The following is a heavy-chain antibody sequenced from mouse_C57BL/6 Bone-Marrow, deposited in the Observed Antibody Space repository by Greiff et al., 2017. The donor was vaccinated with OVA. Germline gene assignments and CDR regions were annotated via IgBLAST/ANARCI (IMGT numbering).Heavy chain of an antibody. CDR3: ARHEASNFDV. D-gene: IGHD6-1*01. Sequence: EVQLVESGGGLVQPGGSLKLSCAASGFTFSDYYMYWVRQTPEKRLEWVAYISNGGGSTYYPDTVKGRFTISRDNAKNTLYLQMSRLKSEDTAMYYCARHEASNFDVWGTGTTVTVSS. CDR1: GFTFSDYY. CDR2: ISNGGGST. V-gene: IGHV5-12*01. J-gene: IGHJ1*03.